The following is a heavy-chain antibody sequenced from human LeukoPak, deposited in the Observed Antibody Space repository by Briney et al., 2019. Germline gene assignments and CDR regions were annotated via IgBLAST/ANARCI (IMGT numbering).Heavy chain of an antibody. D-gene: IGHD3-16*01. Sequence: SETLSLTCTVSGGSISSGGYYWSWIRQHPGDGLEWIGYIYYSGSTYYNPSLKSRVTISIDTSKNQFSLKLSSVTAADTAVYYCARAGGFFSPFGYWGQGILVTVSS. V-gene: IGHV4-31*03. CDR1: GGSISSGGYY. CDR2: IYYSGST. J-gene: IGHJ4*02. CDR3: ARAGGFFSPFGY.